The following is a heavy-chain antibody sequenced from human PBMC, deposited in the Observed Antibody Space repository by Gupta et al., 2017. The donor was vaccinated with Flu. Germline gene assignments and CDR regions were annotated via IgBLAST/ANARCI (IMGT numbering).Heavy chain of an antibody. V-gene: IGHV5-51*03. CDR1: GYSFFRYW. Sequence: EVQLVQSGAEVKKPGESLKIFCETSGYSFFRYWIGWVRQMPGKGPEWMGIIHPGYSDTRYSPSFQGQVTISADRSISTTYLQWNSLKASDTAMYYCARGRFPSDGDYLTHFDYWGQGTLVTVSS. J-gene: IGHJ4*02. CDR2: IHPGYSDT. CDR3: ARGRFPSDGDYLTHFDY. D-gene: IGHD4-17*01.